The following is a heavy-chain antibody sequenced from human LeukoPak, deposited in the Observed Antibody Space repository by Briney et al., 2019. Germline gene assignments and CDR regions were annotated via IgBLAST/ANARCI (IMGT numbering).Heavy chain of an antibody. CDR3: AKGGNLDS. J-gene: IGHJ5*01. V-gene: IGHV3-23*01. Sequence: GGSLRLSCAASGFIVSNNYMSWVRQAPGMGLEWVSAVSGSGGSTYYADSVKGRFTISRDNSKNTLYLQMNSLRAEDTAVYYCAKGGNLDSWGQGTLVTVSS. CDR1: GFIVSNNY. CDR2: VSGSGGST.